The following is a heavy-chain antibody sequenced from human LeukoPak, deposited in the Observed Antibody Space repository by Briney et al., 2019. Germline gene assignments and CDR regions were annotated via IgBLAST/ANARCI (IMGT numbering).Heavy chain of an antibody. V-gene: IGHV5-51*01. CDR2: IYPGDSDT. J-gene: IGHJ3*02. CDR1: GYSFTSYW. Sequence: GESLKISCKGSGYSFTSYWIGWVRQMPGKGLEWMGIIYPGDSDTRYSLSFQGQVTISADKSISTAYLQWSSLNASDTAMYYCARLDPAAGHPPHAFDIWGQGTMVTVSS. CDR3: ARLDPAAGHPPHAFDI. D-gene: IGHD6-13*01.